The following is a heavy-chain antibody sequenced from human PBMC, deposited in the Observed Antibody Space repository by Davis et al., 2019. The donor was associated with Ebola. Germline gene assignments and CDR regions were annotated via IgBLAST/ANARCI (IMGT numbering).Heavy chain of an antibody. D-gene: IGHD4-23*01. CDR3: ARDKGGNSFYYYYGMDV. CDR1: GYTFTTYG. Sequence: ASVKVSCKASGYTFTTYGISWVRQAPGQGLEWMGWISTFDGNTNYAQKLQGRVTMTTDTSTSTAYMELSSLRSEDTAVYYCARDKGGNSFYYYYGMDVWGKGTTVTVSS. CDR2: ISTFDGNT. J-gene: IGHJ6*04. V-gene: IGHV1-18*04.